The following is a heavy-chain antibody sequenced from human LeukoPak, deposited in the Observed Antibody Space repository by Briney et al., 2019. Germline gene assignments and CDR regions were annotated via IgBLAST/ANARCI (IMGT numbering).Heavy chain of an antibody. Sequence: SETLSLTCTVSGVSISSYYWSWIRQPAGKGLEWIGRIYTTESSNYNPSLKSRVTMSVDTSKNQFSLNLSSVTAADTAVYYCAREGVGAVGPFDYWGQGSLVTASS. V-gene: IGHV4-4*07. CDR1: GVSISSYY. J-gene: IGHJ4*02. CDR3: AREGVGAVGPFDY. CDR2: IYTTESS. D-gene: IGHD6-13*01.